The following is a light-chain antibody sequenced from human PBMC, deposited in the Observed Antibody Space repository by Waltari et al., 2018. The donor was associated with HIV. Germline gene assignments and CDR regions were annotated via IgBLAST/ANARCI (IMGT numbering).Light chain of an antibody. V-gene: IGKV3-20*01. CDR3: QYSRT. CDR2: GAS. Sequence: EIVLTQSPGTLSLSPGERASLSCRANESFSSSYLAWYQQKPGQSPRLLISGASSRATGIPDRFIGTGSGTDFTLIISRLEREDFAVYYCQYSRTFGQGTRLEIK. CDR1: ESFSSSY. J-gene: IGKJ2*01.